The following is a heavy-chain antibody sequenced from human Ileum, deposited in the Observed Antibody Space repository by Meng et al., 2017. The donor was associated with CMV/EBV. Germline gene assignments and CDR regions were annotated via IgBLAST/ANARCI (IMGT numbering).Heavy chain of an antibody. V-gene: IGHV3-72*01. CDR2: IRNKARSHTT. Sequence: GESLKISCAASGFTFSDHYMDWVRQTPGKGLEWVGRIRNKARSHTTEYAASVRGRFTISRDDSENSMYLQMNSLKTEDTAVYSCVRGRFVETNYGMDVWGHGTMVTVSS. D-gene: IGHD3-3*01. CDR1: GFTFSDHY. CDR3: VRGRFVETNYGMDV. J-gene: IGHJ6*02.